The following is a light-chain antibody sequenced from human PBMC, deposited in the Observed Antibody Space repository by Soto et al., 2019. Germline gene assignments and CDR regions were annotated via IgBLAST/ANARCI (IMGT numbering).Light chain of an antibody. J-gene: IGKJ4*01. Sequence: EIVLTQSPATLSLSPGERATLSCRASQSVRSHLVWYQQKPGQAPRLLIYDASNRATGIPARFSGSGSGTDFTLTIGRLEPDDFAVYYCQHRANWPITFGGGTKVEIK. CDR1: QSVRSH. V-gene: IGKV3-11*01. CDR3: QHRANWPIT. CDR2: DAS.